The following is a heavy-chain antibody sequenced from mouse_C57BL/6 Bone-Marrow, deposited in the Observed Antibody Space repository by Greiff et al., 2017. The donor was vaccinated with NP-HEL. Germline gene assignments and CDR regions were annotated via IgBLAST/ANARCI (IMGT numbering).Heavy chain of an antibody. J-gene: IGHJ3*01. CDR3: ARSGGPWFAY. D-gene: IGHD4-1*01. V-gene: IGHV1-64*01. CDR2: IHPNSGST. Sequence: QVQLQQPGAELVKPGASVKLSCKASGYTFTSYWMHWVKQRPGQGLEWIGMIHPNSGSTNYNEKFKSKATLTVDKSSSTAYRQLSRLTSEVSAVYYCARSGGPWFAYWGQGTLVTVSA. CDR1: GYTFTSYW.